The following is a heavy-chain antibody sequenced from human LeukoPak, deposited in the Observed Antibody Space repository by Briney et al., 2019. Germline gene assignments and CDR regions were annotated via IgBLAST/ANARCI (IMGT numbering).Heavy chain of an antibody. V-gene: IGHV1-8*01. CDR2: MNPNSGNT. CDR1: GYTFTTYD. J-gene: IGHJ5*02. Sequence: ASVKVSCKASGYTFTTYDINWVRQATGQGLEWMGWMNPNSGNTGYAQKFQGRVTMTRNTSISTAYMELSSLRSEDTAVYYCARGDIVVLPAGIPHNWFDPWGQGTLVTVSS. CDR3: ARGDIVVLPAGIPHNWFDP. D-gene: IGHD2-2*02.